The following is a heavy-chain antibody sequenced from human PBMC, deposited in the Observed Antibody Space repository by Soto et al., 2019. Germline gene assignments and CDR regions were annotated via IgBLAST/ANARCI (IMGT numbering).Heavy chain of an antibody. CDR2: ISAYSGDT. Sequence: ASVKVSCKASGYSFTNYGITWVRQAPGQGFEWMGWISAYSGDTNYAQKLQGRVTMTTDASTSTAYLELRSLRSGDTAVYYCGRDRGVAPPVAGNTHYYYYMDVWGKGTTVTVSS. J-gene: IGHJ6*03. V-gene: IGHV1-18*01. CDR3: GRDRGVAPPVAGNTHYYYYMDV. D-gene: IGHD6-19*01. CDR1: GYSFTNYG.